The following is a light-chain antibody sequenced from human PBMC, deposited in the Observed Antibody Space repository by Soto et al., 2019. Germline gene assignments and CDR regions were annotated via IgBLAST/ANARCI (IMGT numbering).Light chain of an antibody. CDR3: AALDDSLNGPL. CDR2: NNN. J-gene: IGLJ2*01. V-gene: IGLV1-44*01. CDR1: SSNIASNT. Sequence: QSVLTQPPSASGTPGQRVTISCSGSSSNIASNTVNWYQQLPGTAPKLLIYNNNHRPSGVLDRFSGSKSGTSASLAISGLQSEDEADYYCAALDDSLNGPLFGGGTKLTVL.